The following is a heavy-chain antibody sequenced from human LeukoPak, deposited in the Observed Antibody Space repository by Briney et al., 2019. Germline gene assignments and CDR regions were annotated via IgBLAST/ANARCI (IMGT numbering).Heavy chain of an antibody. CDR3: ARGDSSGYTDPFDI. CDR1: GFTFSSYS. Sequence: GGSLRLSCAASGFTFSSYSMNWVRQAPGKGLEWVSSISSSSSYIYYADSVKGRFTISRDNAKNSLYLQMNSLRAEDTAVYYCARGDSSGYTDPFDIWGQGTMVTVSS. CDR2: ISSSSSYI. D-gene: IGHD3-22*01. J-gene: IGHJ3*02. V-gene: IGHV3-21*01.